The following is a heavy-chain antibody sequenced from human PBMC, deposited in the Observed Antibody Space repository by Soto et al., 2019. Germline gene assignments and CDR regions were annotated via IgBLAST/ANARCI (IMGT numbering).Heavy chain of an antibody. D-gene: IGHD2-21*02. CDR2: ISFDGSNK. Sequence: QEQLVESGGGVVQPGRSLRLSCAASGFTFSDYGMHWVRQAPDKGLEWVAVISFDGSNKYYAESVKGRFTISRDNSKNTLFLQMNSLRAEDTAVYYCAKDKTGGNYYWYFDLWGRGALVTVSS. CDR1: GFTFSDYG. J-gene: IGHJ2*01. CDR3: AKDKTGGNYYWYFDL. V-gene: IGHV3-30*18.